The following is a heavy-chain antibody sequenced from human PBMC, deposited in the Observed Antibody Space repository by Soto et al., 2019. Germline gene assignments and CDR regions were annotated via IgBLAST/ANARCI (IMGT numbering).Heavy chain of an antibody. CDR2: ISSSSSTI. Sequence: PGGSLRLSCAASGFTFSSYSMNWVRQAPGKGLEWVSYISSSSSTIYYADSVKGRFTISRDNAKNSLYLQMNSLRDEDTAVYYCARDGLAYCGGDCYSDQHIDFQHWGQGTLVTVSS. D-gene: IGHD2-21*02. J-gene: IGHJ1*01. CDR3: ARDGLAYCGGDCYSDQHIDFQH. V-gene: IGHV3-48*02. CDR1: GFTFSSYS.